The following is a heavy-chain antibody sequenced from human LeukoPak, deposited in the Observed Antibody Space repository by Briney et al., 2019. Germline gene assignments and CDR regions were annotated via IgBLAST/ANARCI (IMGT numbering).Heavy chain of an antibody. D-gene: IGHD3-3*01. J-gene: IGHJ3*02. CDR1: GFTFSSYS. Sequence: GGSLRLSCAASGFTFSSYSMNWVRQAPGKGLEWVSYISSSSSTIYYADSVKGRFTISRDNAKNSLYLQMNSLRAEDTAVYYCARDRTYYDFWSGYYRGDAFDIGGQGTMVTVSS. CDR3: ARDRTYYDFWSGYYRGDAFDI. CDR2: ISSSSSTI. V-gene: IGHV3-48*01.